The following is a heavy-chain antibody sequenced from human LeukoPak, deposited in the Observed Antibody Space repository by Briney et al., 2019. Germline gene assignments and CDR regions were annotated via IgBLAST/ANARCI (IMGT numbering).Heavy chain of an antibody. CDR1: GFTFSNYF. D-gene: IGHD3-22*01. Sequence: GGSLRLSCAASGFTFSNYFLHWVRQAPGKGLEWVAVISYDGSNKYYADSVKGRFTISRDNSKNNLYLQMQSLRAEDTAVYYCARGRATYYNDNSGPFDYWGQGTLVTVSS. CDR2: ISYDGSNK. CDR3: ARGRATYYNDNSGPFDY. J-gene: IGHJ4*02. V-gene: IGHV3-30-3*01.